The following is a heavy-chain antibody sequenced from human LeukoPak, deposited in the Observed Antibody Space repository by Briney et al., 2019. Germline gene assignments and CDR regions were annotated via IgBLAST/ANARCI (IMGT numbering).Heavy chain of an antibody. J-gene: IGHJ4*02. V-gene: IGHV4-59*08. Sequence: PSETLSLTCDVSGGSITPYYRNWIRQTPGEGLEWIGFIQGGGSAYYNPSLKSRLSILVDMSKNQVSLRLNSETAADTAVYYCARQQWDSNSGDDYWGQGTLVTVSS. CDR3: ARQQWDSNSGDDY. CDR2: IQGGGSA. CDR1: GGSITPYY. D-gene: IGHD6-6*01.